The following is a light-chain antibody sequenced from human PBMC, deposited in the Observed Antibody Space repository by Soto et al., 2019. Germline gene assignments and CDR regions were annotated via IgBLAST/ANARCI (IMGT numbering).Light chain of an antibody. J-gene: IGKJ5*01. CDR3: QQYGSSLIT. Sequence: ENVLTQSPGTLSLSPGEGATLSCRARQSVNSRLLAWYQQKPGQAPRLLIYGASNRATGIPDRFSGSGSGTDFTLTINRLEPEDFAVYYCQQYGSSLITFGQGTRLEIK. CDR2: GAS. V-gene: IGKV3-20*01. CDR1: QSVNSRL.